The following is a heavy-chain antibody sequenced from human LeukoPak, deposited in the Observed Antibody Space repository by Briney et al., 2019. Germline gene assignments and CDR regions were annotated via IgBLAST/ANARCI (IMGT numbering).Heavy chain of an antibody. J-gene: IGHJ5*02. V-gene: IGHV4-59*01. CDR3: ARGHPFDP. CDR2: IYYSGST. CDR1: GGSISIYY. Sequence: PSETLSLTCLVSGGSISIYYWSWIRQPPGRGLGWIGYIYYSGSTNYNPSLKSRVTISVDTSKNQFSLKLTSVTAADTAVYYCARGHPFDPWGQGTLVTVSS.